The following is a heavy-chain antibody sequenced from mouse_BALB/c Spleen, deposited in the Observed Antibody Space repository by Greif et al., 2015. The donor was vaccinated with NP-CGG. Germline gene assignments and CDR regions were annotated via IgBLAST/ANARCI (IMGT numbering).Heavy chain of an antibody. D-gene: IGHD2-4*01. Sequence: EVQRVESGGDLVKPGGSLKLSCAASGFTFSSYGMSWVRQTPDKRLEWVATISSGGSYTYYPDSGKGRFTISRDNAKNTLYLQMSSLKSEDTAMYYCARHKIYYDYLYYAMDYWGQGTSVTVSS. CDR2: ISSGGSYT. J-gene: IGHJ4*01. CDR3: ARHKIYYDYLYYAMDY. V-gene: IGHV5-6*01. CDR1: GFTFSSYG.